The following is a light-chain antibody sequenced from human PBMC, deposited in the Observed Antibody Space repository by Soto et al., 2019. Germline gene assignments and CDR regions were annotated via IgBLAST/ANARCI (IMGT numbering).Light chain of an antibody. V-gene: IGLV2-14*01. Sequence: QLVLTQPASVSGSPGQSITISCTGTSSDVGGYNYVSWYQHHPGKAPKLMIYEVSNRPSGLSNRFSGSKSGNTASLTISGLQAEDEADYYCSSYTINTHVVFGGGTKLTVL. CDR2: EVS. CDR3: SSYTINTHVV. J-gene: IGLJ2*01. CDR1: SSDVGGYNY.